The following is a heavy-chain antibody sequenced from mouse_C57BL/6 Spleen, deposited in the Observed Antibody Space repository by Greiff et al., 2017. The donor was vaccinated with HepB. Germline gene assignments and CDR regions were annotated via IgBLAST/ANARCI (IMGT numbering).Heavy chain of an antibody. CDR1: GYAFSSSW. Sequence: VQLQQSGPELVKPGASVKISCKASGYAFSSSWMNWVKQRPGKGLEWIGRIYPGDGDTNYNGKFKGKATLTADKSSSTAYMQLSSLTSEDSAVYFCASYAAMDYWGQGTSVTVSS. V-gene: IGHV1-82*01. CDR2: IYPGDGDT. CDR3: ASYAAMDY. D-gene: IGHD2-12*01. J-gene: IGHJ4*01.